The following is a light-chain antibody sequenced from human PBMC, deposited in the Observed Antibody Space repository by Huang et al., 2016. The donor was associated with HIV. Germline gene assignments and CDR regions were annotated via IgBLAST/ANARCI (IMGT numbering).Light chain of an antibody. Sequence: EIVLTQSPGTLSLSPGERATVSCRASQSVSSINLAWYQQKPGQAPRLLIYGASSRATGIPDRFSGSGSGTDFTLTISRLEPEDFAVYYCQQYETSPRTFGQGTKVEIK. J-gene: IGKJ1*01. V-gene: IGKV3-20*01. CDR2: GAS. CDR3: QQYETSPRT. CDR1: QSVSSIN.